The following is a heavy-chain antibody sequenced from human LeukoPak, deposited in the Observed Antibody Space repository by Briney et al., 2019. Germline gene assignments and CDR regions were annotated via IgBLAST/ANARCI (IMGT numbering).Heavy chain of an antibody. Sequence: ASVKVSCKASGYTFNFYYVHWVRQAPGQGLEWMGWINPNSGGTNYAQKFQGRVTMTRDTSISTAYMELSRLRSDDTAVYYCARTPQVVVVVGGWFDPWGQGTLVTVSS. V-gene: IGHV1-2*02. J-gene: IGHJ5*02. CDR2: INPNSGGT. CDR3: ARTPQVVVVVGGWFDP. CDR1: GYTFNFYY. D-gene: IGHD2-15*01.